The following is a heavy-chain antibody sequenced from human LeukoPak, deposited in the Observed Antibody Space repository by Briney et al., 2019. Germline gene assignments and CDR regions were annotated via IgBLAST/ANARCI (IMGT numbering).Heavy chain of an antibody. CDR3: ARNLGQTWGTVTTDLWYFDH. V-gene: IGHV4-39*01. J-gene: IGHJ4*02. CDR1: GASIITTNYY. D-gene: IGHD4-11*01. Sequence: PSETLSLTCTVSGASIITTNYYWGWIRQPPGKGLEWIGSISYSGNAYYNPSLRSRLSISMDASKNQFSLKVRSVTAADTAVYYCARNLGQTWGTVTTDLWYFDHWGQGTLVPVSS. CDR2: ISYSGNA.